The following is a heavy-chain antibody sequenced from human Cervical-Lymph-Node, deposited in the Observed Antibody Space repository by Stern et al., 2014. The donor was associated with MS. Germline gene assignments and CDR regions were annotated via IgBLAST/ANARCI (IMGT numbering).Heavy chain of an antibody. V-gene: IGHV3-48*01. CDR3: ASLNGDDYNNYGLDV. CDR1: GFTFTTRS. CDR2: ISRSATMT. D-gene: IGHD7-27*01. Sequence: EVQLVESGGGLVQPGGSLRLSCAASGFTFTTRSMNWVRQAPGQGLEWISFISRSATMTFYADSVKGRFTISRDNAKNSLYLQMNRLRVEDTAVYYCASLNGDDYNNYGLDVWGLGTTVTVSS. J-gene: IGHJ6*02.